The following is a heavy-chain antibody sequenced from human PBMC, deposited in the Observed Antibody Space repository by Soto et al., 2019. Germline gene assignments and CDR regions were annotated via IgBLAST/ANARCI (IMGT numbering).Heavy chain of an antibody. CDR1: GFTFTSSA. V-gene: IGHV1-58*01. CDR3: AAERAYCGGDCPNWFDP. Sequence: GASVKVSCKASGFTFTSSAVQWVRQARGQRLEWIGWIVVGSGNTNYAQKFQERVTITRDMSTSTAYMELSGLRSEDTAVYYCAAERAYCGGDCPNWFDPWGQGTLVTVSS. CDR2: IVVGSGNT. D-gene: IGHD2-21*02. J-gene: IGHJ5*02.